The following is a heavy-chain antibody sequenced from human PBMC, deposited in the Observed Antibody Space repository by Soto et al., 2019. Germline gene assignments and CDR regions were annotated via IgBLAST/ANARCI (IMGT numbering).Heavy chain of an antibody. CDR2: ISGSGGST. CDR3: AKGSLRPVVPAAMPFDY. D-gene: IGHD2-2*01. V-gene: IGHV3-23*01. CDR1: GFTFSSYA. J-gene: IGHJ4*02. Sequence: GGSLRLSCAASGFTFSSYAMSWVRQAPGKGLEWVSAISGSGGSTYYADSVKGRFTISRDNSKNTLYLQMNSLRAEDTAVYYCAKGSLRPVVPAAMPFDYWGQGTLVTVSS.